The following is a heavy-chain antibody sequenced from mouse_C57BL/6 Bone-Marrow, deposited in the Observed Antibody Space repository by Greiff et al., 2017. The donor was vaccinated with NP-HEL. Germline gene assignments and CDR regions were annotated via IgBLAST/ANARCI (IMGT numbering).Heavy chain of an antibody. J-gene: IGHJ3*01. CDR1: GFNIKDDY. V-gene: IGHV14-4*01. D-gene: IGHD2-3*01. CDR2: IDPENGDT. CDR3: ILSFYPRSWFAY. Sequence: VQLQQSGAELVRPGASVKLSCTASGFNIKDDYMHWVKQRPEQGLEWIGWIDPENGDTEYASKFQGKATITADTSSHTAYLQLSSLTSEDTAVYYCILSFYPRSWFAYWGQGTLVTVSA.